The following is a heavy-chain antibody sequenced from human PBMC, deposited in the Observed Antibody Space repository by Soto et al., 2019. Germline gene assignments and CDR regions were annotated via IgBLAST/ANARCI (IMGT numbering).Heavy chain of an antibody. CDR3: ARVKKMWSGYPYYYYYGMDV. CDR2: INHSGST. V-gene: IGHV4-34*01. J-gene: IGHJ6*02. CDR1: GGSFSGYY. D-gene: IGHD3-3*01. Sequence: SETLSLTCAVYGGSFSGYYWSWIRQPPGKGLEWIGEINHSGSTNYNPSLKSRVTISVDTSKNQFSLKLSSVTAADTAVYYCARVKKMWSGYPYYYYYGMDVWGQGTTVTVSS.